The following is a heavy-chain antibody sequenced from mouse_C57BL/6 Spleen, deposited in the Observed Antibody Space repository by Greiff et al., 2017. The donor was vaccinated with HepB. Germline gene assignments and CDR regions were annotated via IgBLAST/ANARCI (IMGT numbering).Heavy chain of an antibody. D-gene: IGHD2-4*01. Sequence: VQLQQSGAELVRPGASVKLSCTASGFNIKDDYMHWVKQRPEQGLEWIGWIDPENGDTDYASKFQGKATITADTSSNTDYLQLSSLTSEDTAVYYCTTPYYDYDVWFAYWGQGTLVTVSA. CDR2: IDPENGDT. V-gene: IGHV14-4*01. CDR3: TTPYYDYDVWFAY. CDR1: GFNIKDDY. J-gene: IGHJ3*01.